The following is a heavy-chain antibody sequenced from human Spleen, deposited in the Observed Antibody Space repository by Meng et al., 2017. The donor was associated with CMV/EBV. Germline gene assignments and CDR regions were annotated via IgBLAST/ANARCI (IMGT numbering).Heavy chain of an antibody. CDR2: IYPNSGGT. J-gene: IGHJ4*02. D-gene: IGHD3-9*01. Sequence: SCKASGYTFTDHYFHWVRQAPGQGLEWMGWIYPNSGGTHYAQKFQGRLTVTTDTSISTGYMELSSLGSDDTAVYYCARDNDWGPDYWGQGTLVTVSS. CDR3: ARDNDWGPDY. CDR1: GYTFTDHY. V-gene: IGHV1-2*02.